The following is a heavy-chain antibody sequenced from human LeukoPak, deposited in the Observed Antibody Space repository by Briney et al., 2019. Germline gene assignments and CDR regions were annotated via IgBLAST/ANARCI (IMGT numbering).Heavy chain of an antibody. V-gene: IGHV3-7*01. Sequence: GGSLRLSCAASGFTFSSYWVSWVRQAPGKGLEWVANIKQDGSEKYYVDSVKGRFTISRDNAKNSLYLQMNSLRAEDTAVYYCARDRGGSYYPEYFQHWGQGTLVTVSS. CDR2: IKQDGSEK. CDR1: GFTFSSYW. D-gene: IGHD1-26*01. CDR3: ARDRGGSYYPEYFQH. J-gene: IGHJ1*01.